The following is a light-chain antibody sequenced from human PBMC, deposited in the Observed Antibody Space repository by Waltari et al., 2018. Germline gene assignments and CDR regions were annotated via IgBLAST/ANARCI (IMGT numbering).Light chain of an antibody. CDR2: GAS. V-gene: IGKV3-20*01. J-gene: IGKJ1*01. Sequence: DIVLTQSPGTLPLSPGERSTLSCRASQSVRSSYLAWYQQKPGQAPRLLIYGASSRATGIPDRFSGSGSGTDFTLTISRLEPEDFAVYYCQQYGTSPGTFGQGTKVEIK. CDR3: QQYGTSPGT. CDR1: QSVRSSY.